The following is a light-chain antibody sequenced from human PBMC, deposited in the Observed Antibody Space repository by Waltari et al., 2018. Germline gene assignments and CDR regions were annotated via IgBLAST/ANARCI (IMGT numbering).Light chain of an antibody. CDR3: QTWDSSTGL. CDR2: QNN. J-gene: IGLJ2*01. V-gene: IGLV3-1*01. Sequence: SYDLPQPPSVSVSAGRTASIPLLGDNLGARYACWYQQHPGQSPILVIVQNNKRPSGIPECGSGSNSRNTSTLTISGTQPMDEDDYYCQTWDSSTGLFGGGTELTVL. CDR1: NLGARY.